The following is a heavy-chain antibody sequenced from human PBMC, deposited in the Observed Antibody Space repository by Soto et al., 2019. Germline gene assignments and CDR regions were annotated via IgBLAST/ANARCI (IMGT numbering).Heavy chain of an antibody. CDR1: GFTFSDYW. D-gene: IGHD4-17*01. J-gene: IGHJ4*02. CDR2: INQDASAR. Sequence: EVHLVESGGGLVQPGGSLRLSCAASGFTFSDYWMSWVRQAPGKGLEWVANINQDASARNYAGSVKGRFTISRENARDSLYLQMNRLRDEDTAVYYCARVGDYGDRHCDCRGQGTLVTVSS. V-gene: IGHV3-7*01. CDR3: ARVGDYGDRHCDC.